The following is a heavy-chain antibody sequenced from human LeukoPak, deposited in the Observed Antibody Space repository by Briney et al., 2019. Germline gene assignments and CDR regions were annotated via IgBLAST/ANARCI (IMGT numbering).Heavy chain of an antibody. Sequence: SETLSLTCTVSGGSISSGGYYWSWIRQPPGKGLEWIGYIYHSGSTYYNPSLKSRATISVDRSKNQFSLKLSSVTAADTAVYYCARDRQGGWTHGGFDYWGQGTLVTVSS. J-gene: IGHJ4*02. V-gene: IGHV4-30-2*01. CDR1: GGSISSGGYY. CDR3: ARDRQGGWTHGGFDY. CDR2: IYHSGST. D-gene: IGHD6-19*01.